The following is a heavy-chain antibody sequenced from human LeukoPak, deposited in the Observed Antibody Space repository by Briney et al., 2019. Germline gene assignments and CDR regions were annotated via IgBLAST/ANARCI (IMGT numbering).Heavy chain of an antibody. J-gene: IGHJ5*02. CDR3: ARRFHYYDNSVYLNWIDP. CDR2: IYYSGNT. CDR1: GGSISSNMYY. Sequence: PSETLSLTCTVSGGSISSNMYYWGWIRQPPGKGVEWIGSIYYSGNTFYNPSLKSRVTMSVDTSKNHFSLKLISVAAADTAVYYCARRFHYYDNSVYLNWIDPWGQGILVTVSS. D-gene: IGHD3-22*01. V-gene: IGHV4-39*02.